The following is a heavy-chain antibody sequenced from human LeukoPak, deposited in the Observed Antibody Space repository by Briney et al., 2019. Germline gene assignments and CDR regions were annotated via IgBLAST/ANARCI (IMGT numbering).Heavy chain of an antibody. D-gene: IGHD3-10*01. J-gene: IGHJ4*02. CDR3: ARIYGSGSHYYFDY. CDR1: GYTFTRYY. Sequence: ASVKVSCKASGYTFTRYYMHWVRQAPGQGLEWMGIINPSGGSTTYAQKFQGRVTMTRDTSTSTVYMELSSLKSEDTAVHYCARIYGSGSHYYFDYWGQGTLVTVSS. CDR2: INPSGGST. V-gene: IGHV1-46*01.